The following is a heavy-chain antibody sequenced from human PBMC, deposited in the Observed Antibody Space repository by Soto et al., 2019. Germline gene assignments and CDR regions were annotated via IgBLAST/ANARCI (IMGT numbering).Heavy chain of an antibody. CDR1: GGTFSRHA. Sequence: QVQLVQSGAEVRKPGSSVKVSCKASGGTFSRHAISWVRQAPGQGLEWMGGIIPIFGTPNHAQKFQGRLTIIADEATSTAYMELSSLRSEDTAIYYCASEDCRNTNCLKGFDYWGQGTLVTVSS. D-gene: IGHD2-15*01. V-gene: IGHV1-69*01. J-gene: IGHJ4*02. CDR2: IIPIFGTP. CDR3: ASEDCRNTNCLKGFDY.